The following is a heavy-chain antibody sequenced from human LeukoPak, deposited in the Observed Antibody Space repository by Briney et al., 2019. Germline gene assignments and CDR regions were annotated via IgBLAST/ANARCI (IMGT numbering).Heavy chain of an antibody. V-gene: IGHV4-34*01. Sequence: SETLSLTCAVYGGSFSGYYWSWIRQPPGKGLEWIGEINHSGSTNYNPSLKSRVTISVDTSKNQFSLKLSSVTAADTAVYYCASKTIFGVVIILEYSQHWGQGTLVTVSS. D-gene: IGHD3-3*01. CDR3: ASKTIFGVVIILEYSQH. CDR1: GGSFSGYY. CDR2: INHSGST. J-gene: IGHJ1*01.